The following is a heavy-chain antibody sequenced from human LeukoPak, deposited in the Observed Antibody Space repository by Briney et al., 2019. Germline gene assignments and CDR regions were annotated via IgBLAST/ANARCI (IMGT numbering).Heavy chain of an antibody. Sequence: PSETLSLTCAVYDGSFSGYYWSWIRQPPGKGLEWIGEINHSGSTNYNPPLKSRVTISVDTSKNQFSLKLSSVTGADTAVYYCAREEALGSGSFDYWGQGTLVTVSS. J-gene: IGHJ4*02. CDR2: INHSGST. V-gene: IGHV4-34*01. D-gene: IGHD1-26*01. CDR1: DGSFSGYY. CDR3: AREEALGSGSFDY.